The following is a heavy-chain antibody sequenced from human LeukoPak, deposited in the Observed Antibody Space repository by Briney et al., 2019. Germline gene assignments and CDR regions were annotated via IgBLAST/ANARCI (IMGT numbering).Heavy chain of an antibody. V-gene: IGHV1-18*01. Sequence: ASVKVSCKASGYTFTSYGISWVRQAPGQGLEWMGWISAYKGNTNYAQKLQGRVTMTTDTSTSTAYMELRSLRSDDTAVYYCARDDQGGLRYFDWLLYKATGEGPHAFDIWGQGTMVTVSS. CDR2: ISAYKGNT. CDR1: GYTFTSYG. J-gene: IGHJ3*02. D-gene: IGHD3-9*01. CDR3: ARDDQGGLRYFDWLLYKATGEGPHAFDI.